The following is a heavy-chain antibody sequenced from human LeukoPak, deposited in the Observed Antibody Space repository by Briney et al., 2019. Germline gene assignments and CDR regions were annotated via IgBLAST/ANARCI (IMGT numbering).Heavy chain of an antibody. CDR3: ARVSIAARAVFDY. Sequence: SETLSLTCAVYGGSFSGYYWSWIRQPPGKGLEWSGEINHSGSTNYNPSLKSRVTISVDTSKNQFSLKLSSVTAADTAVYYCARVSIAARAVFDYWGQGTLVTVSS. D-gene: IGHD6-6*01. CDR2: INHSGST. V-gene: IGHV4-34*01. CDR1: GGSFSGYY. J-gene: IGHJ4*02.